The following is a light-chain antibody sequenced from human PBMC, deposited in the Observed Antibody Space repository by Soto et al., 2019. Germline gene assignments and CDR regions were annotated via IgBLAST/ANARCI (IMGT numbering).Light chain of an antibody. CDR2: GNS. CDR3: QSYDSSLSGFYV. CDR1: NSNIGAGYD. Sequence: QSVLTQPPSVSGAPGQRVTISCTGSNSNIGAGYDVHWYQQLPGTAPKLLIYGNSNRPSGVPDRFSGSKSGTLASLAITGLQAEDEADYYCQSYDSSLSGFYVFGTGTKLTVL. V-gene: IGLV1-40*01. J-gene: IGLJ1*01.